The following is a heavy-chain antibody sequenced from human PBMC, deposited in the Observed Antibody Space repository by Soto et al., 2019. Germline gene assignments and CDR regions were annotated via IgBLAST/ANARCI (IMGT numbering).Heavy chain of an antibody. V-gene: IGHV5-51*01. Sequence: GESLKISCKGSGYSFTSYWIGWVRQMPGKGLEWMGIIYPGDSDTRYSPSFQGQVTISRDDSKNTLYLQMNSLKTEDTAVYYCTTTVMYSGYDWVFDYWGQGTLVTVSS. CDR3: TTTVMYSGYDWVFDY. CDR1: GYSFTSYW. D-gene: IGHD5-12*01. CDR2: IYPGDSDT. J-gene: IGHJ4*02.